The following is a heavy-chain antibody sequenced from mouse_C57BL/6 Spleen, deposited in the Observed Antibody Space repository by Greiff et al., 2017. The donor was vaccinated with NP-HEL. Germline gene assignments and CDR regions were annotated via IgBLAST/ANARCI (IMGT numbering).Heavy chain of an antibody. CDR3: ARTSGTWYFDV. CDR2: IYPGSGNT. D-gene: IGHD3-3*01. J-gene: IGHJ1*03. V-gene: IGHV1-66*01. CDR1: GYSFTSYY. Sequence: VQLQQSGPELVKPGASVKISCKASGYSFTSYYIHWVKQRPGQGLEWIGWIYPGSGNTKYNEKFKGKATLTADTSSSTAYMQLSSLTSEDSAVYYCARTSGTWYFDVWGTGTTVTVSS.